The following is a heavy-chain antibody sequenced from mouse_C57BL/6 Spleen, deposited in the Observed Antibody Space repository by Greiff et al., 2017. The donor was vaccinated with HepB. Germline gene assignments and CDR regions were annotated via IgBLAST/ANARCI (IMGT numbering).Heavy chain of an antibody. Sequence: EVKLVESGGGLVKPGGSLKLSCAASGFTFSSYTMSWVRQTPEKRLEWVATISGGGGNTYYPDSVKGRFTISRDNAKNTLYLQMSSLRPEDTALYYCARPPDSSGYPYYFDYWGQGTTLTVSS. V-gene: IGHV5-9*01. CDR3: ARPPDSSGYPYYFDY. D-gene: IGHD3-2*02. CDR1: GFTFSSYT. CDR2: ISGGGGNT. J-gene: IGHJ2*01.